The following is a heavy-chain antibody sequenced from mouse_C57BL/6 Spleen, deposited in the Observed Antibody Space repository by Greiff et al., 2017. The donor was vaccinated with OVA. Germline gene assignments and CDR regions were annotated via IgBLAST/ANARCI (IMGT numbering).Heavy chain of an antibody. V-gene: IGHV3-6*01. Sequence: EVKLQESGPGLVKPSPSLSLTCSVTGYSITSGYYWNWLRQFPGNKLEWMGYISYDGSNNYNPSLKNRISITRDTSKNQFFLKLNSVTTEDSATYYCARDWDEGYFDYWGQGTTPTVSS. D-gene: IGHD4-1*01. J-gene: IGHJ2*01. CDR3: ARDWDEGYFDY. CDR1: GYSITSGYY. CDR2: ISYDGSN.